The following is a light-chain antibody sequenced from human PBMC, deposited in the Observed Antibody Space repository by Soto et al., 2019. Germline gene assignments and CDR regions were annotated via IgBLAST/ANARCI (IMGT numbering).Light chain of an antibody. CDR2: GAS. J-gene: IGKJ2*01. CDR3: QQYGSSPGT. CDR1: QSVSFSY. Sequence: EIVLTQSPGTLSLSPGERATLSCWASQSVSFSYLAWYQQKPGQAPRLLIYGASSRPAGIPNRFSGSGSGTDFTLTISRLEPEDFAVYYCQQYGSSPGTFGQGTKLEIK. V-gene: IGKV3-20*01.